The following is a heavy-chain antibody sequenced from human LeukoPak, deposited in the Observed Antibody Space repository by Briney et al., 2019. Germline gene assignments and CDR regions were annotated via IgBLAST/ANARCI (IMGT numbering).Heavy chain of an antibody. CDR3: ARARKYVNYYDSCGYYYYFDY. Sequence: ASVKVSCKASGYTFTSYGISWVRQAPGQGREWMGWISAYNGNTNYAQKLQGRVTMTTDTSTSTAYMELRSLRSDDTAVYYCARARKYVNYYDSCGYYYYFDYWGQGTLVTVSS. D-gene: IGHD3-22*01. J-gene: IGHJ4*02. CDR2: ISAYNGNT. V-gene: IGHV1-18*01. CDR1: GYTFTSYG.